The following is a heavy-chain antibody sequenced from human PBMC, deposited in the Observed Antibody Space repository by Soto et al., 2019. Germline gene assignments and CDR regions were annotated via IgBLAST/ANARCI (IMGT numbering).Heavy chain of an antibody. CDR2: IYYSGST. Sequence: SETLSLTCAVYGGSFSGYYWSWIRQPPGKGLEWIGYIYYSGSTNYNPSLKSRVTISVDTSKNQFSLKLSSVTAADTAVYYCARMSPKGPGSRWFDPWGQGTLVTVS. J-gene: IGHJ5*02. V-gene: IGHV4-59*01. CDR1: GGSFSGYY. D-gene: IGHD3-10*01. CDR3: ARMSPKGPGSRWFDP.